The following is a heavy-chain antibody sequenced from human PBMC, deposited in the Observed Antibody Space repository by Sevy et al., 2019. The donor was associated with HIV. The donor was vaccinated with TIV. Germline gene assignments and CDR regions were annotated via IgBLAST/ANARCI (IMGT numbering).Heavy chain of an antibody. CDR1: GFTFSSYA. D-gene: IGHD3-10*01. J-gene: IGHJ3*02. CDR3: AKDARLRPVWFGEPQDAFDI. V-gene: IGHV3-23*01. CDR2: ISGSGGST. Sequence: GGSLRLSCAASGFTFSSYAMSWVRQAPGKGLEWVSAISGSGGSTYYADSVKGRFTISRDNSKNTLYLQMNSLRAEDTAVYYCAKDARLRPVWFGEPQDAFDIWGQGTMVTVSS.